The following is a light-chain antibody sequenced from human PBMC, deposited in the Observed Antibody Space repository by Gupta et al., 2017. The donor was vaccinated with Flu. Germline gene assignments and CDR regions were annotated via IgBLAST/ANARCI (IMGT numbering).Light chain of an antibody. CDR1: QSISTY. J-gene: IGKJ2*01. CDR3: QQNYSAP. CDR2: AAS. V-gene: IGKV1-39*01. Sequence: DIQMTQSPSSLSASVGDKVTITCRASQSISTYLNWYQQKPGKAPKLLIYAASSLQSGAPSRFSGSVSGTDFTLTISSLQPEDFATYFCQQNYSAPFGQGTKLELK.